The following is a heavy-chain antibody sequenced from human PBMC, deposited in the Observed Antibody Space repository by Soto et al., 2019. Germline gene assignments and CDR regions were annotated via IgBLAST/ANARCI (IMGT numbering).Heavy chain of an antibody. Sequence: SETLSLTCTVSGGSISSGGYYWSWIRQHPGKGLEWIGYIYYSGSTYYNPSLKSRVTISVDTSKNQFSLKLSSVTAADTAVYYCASVLRDYYYYMDVWGKGTTVTVSS. CDR1: GGSISSGGYY. D-gene: IGHD4-17*01. V-gene: IGHV4-31*03. CDR2: IYYSGST. CDR3: ASVLRDYYYYMDV. J-gene: IGHJ6*03.